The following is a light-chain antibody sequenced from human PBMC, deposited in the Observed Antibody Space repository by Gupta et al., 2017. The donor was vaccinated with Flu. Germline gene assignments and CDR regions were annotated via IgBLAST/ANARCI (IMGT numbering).Light chain of an antibody. CDR1: QTGRSSRY. CDR3: QQYGGSPWT. V-gene: IGKV3-20*01. J-gene: IGKJ1*01. Sequence: RATLSCRASQTGRSSRYLAWYQQKPGQPPRLLIYGASSRATGIPDRFSGSGSGTDFTLTISRLEPEDFAVYYCQQYGGSPWTFGQGTKVELK. CDR2: GAS.